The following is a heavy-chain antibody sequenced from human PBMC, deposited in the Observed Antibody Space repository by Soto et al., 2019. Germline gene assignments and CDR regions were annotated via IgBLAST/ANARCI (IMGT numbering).Heavy chain of an antibody. Sequence: QLQLQESGPGLVKPSETLSLTCTVSGGSISSSSYYWGWIRQPPGKGLEWIGSIYYSGSTYYNPSLKSRVTISVDTSKNQFSLKLSSVTAADTAVYYCARLSGVVRGVITLDYWGQGTLVTVSS. V-gene: IGHV4-39*01. CDR2: IYYSGST. J-gene: IGHJ4*02. D-gene: IGHD3-10*01. CDR3: ARLSGVVRGVITLDY. CDR1: GGSISSSSYY.